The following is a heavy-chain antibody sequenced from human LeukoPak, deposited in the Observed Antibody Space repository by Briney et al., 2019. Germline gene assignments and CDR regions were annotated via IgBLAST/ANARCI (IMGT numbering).Heavy chain of an antibody. Sequence: GGSLRLSCAASGFTFSSYWMSWVRQAPGKGLEWVANIKQDGSEKYYVDSVKGRFTISRDNAKNSLYLQMNSQRAEDTAVYYCARVKREPKTYYYDSSGYYADYWGQGTLVTVSS. D-gene: IGHD3-22*01. J-gene: IGHJ4*02. CDR1: GFTFSSYW. CDR3: ARVKREPKTYYYDSSGYYADY. V-gene: IGHV3-7*01. CDR2: IKQDGSEK.